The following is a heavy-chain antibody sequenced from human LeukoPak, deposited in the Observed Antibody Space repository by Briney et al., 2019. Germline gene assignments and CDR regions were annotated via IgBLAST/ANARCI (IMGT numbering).Heavy chain of an antibody. D-gene: IGHD6-13*01. V-gene: IGHV3-23*01. CDR3: AKSRGYSNTSPFDY. Sequence: GGSLRLSCAASGFTLGGFAMTWVRQAAGKGLEWVSSIGSDYKTHYSESVKGRFAISRDNSQSTVFLQMNSLRAEDTALYYCAKSRGYSNTSPFDYWGQGSLVAVSS. CDR1: GFTLGGFA. J-gene: IGHJ4*02. CDR2: IGSDYKT.